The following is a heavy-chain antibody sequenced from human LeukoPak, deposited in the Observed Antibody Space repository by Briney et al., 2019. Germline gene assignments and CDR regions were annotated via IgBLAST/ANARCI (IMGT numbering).Heavy chain of an antibody. CDR2: ISWNSGSI. V-gene: IGHV3-9*01. CDR1: GFTFDDYA. J-gene: IGHJ5*02. CDR3: AKDSGYSGQKARWFDP. Sequence: GGSLRLSCAASGFTFDDYAMHWVRQAPGKGLEWVSGISWNSGSIGYADSVKGRFTISRDNAKNSLYLQMNSLRAEDTALYYCAKDSGYSGQKARWFDPWGQGTLVTVSS. D-gene: IGHD5-12*01.